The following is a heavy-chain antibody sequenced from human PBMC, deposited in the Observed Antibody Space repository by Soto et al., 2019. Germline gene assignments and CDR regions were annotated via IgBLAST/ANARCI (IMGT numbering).Heavy chain of an antibody. CDR2: INAGNGNT. J-gene: IGHJ4*02. CDR1: GYTFTSYA. Sequence: ASVKVSCKASGYTFTSYAMHWVRQAPGQRLEWMGWINAGNGNTKYSQKFQGRVTITRDTSASTAYMELSSLRSEDTAVYYCARGRWEEQHYFDYWGQGTLVTVSS. D-gene: IGHD1-26*01. V-gene: IGHV1-3*01. CDR3: ARGRWEEQHYFDY.